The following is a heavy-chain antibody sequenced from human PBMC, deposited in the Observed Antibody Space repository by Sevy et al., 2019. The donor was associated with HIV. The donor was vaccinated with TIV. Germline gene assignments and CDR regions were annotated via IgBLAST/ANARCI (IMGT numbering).Heavy chain of an antibody. CDR3: ARDAWGRDGYNFLTYYFDY. CDR1: GFTFSSYA. V-gene: IGHV3-30-3*01. CDR2: ISYDGSNK. Sequence: GGSLRLSCAASGFTFSSYAMHWVRQAPGKGLEWVAVISYDGSNKYYADSVKGRFTISRDNSKNTLYLQMNSLRAEDTAVYYCARDAWGRDGYNFLTYYFDYWVQGTLVTVSS. J-gene: IGHJ4*02. D-gene: IGHD5-12*01.